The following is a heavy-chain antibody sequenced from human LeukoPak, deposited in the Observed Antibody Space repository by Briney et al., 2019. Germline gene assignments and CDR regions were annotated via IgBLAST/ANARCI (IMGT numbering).Heavy chain of an antibody. V-gene: IGHV3-23*01. CDR3: ANPPILDP. Sequence: GGSLRLSCAASGFAFSSYAMNWVRQAPGKGLEWVSGISGSGGSTYYADSVKGRFTISRDNSKNTLYLQMNSLRAEDTAVYYCANPPILDPWGQGTLVTVSS. J-gene: IGHJ5*02. CDR1: GFAFSSYA. CDR2: ISGSGGST.